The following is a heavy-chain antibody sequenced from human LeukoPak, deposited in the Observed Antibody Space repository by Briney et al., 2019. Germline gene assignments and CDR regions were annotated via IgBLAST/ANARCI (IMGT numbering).Heavy chain of an antibody. J-gene: IGHJ4*02. Sequence: PGGSLRLSCAASGFTFSSYWMHWVRQGPGKGLGWVSRIDGDGTNTNYADSVEGRFTISRDDAKNTLYLQMNSLRAEDTAVYYCARGGGYRFDPFDYWGQGTLVTVSS. CDR1: GFTFSSYW. V-gene: IGHV3-74*01. D-gene: IGHD5-12*01. CDR2: IDGDGTNT. CDR3: ARGGGYRFDPFDY.